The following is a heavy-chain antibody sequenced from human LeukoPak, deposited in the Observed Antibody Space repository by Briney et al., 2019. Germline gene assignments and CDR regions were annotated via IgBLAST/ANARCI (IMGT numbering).Heavy chain of an antibody. CDR2: IKSKTDGGTI. V-gene: IGHV3-15*01. CDR3: TTLGIAAAVCY. J-gene: IGHJ4*02. Sequence: KPGGSLRLSCAASGFTFNNAWMSWVRQAPGKGLEWVGRIKSKTDGGTIDYAAPVKGRFTISRDDSKNTLYQQMNSLKTEDTAVYYCTTLGIAAAVCYWGQGTLVTVSS. CDR1: GFTFNNAW. D-gene: IGHD6-13*01.